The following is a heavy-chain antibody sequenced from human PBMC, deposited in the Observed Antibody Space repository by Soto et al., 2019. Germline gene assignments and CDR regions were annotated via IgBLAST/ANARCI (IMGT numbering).Heavy chain of an antibody. CDR3: GRGPSPRAPAGGTPYYYAMDV. CDR2: MNPINGAT. V-gene: IGHV1-8*02. J-gene: IGHJ6*02. CDR1: GYDFTAYD. Sequence: ASVKVPCKTSGYDFTAYDINWVRQASGQGLEWMGWMNPINGATGSARRFQGRVSMTRNTATGTAYLELTSLRSDDTGVYYCGRGPSPRAPAGGTPYYYAMDVCGQGTTVTVYS. D-gene: IGHD6-13*01.